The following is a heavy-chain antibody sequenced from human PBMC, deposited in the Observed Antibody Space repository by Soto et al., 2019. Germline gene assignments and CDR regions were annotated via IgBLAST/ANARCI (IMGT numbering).Heavy chain of an antibody. J-gene: IGHJ6*02. Sequence: GGSLRLSCAASGFTFSSYSMNWVRQAPGKGLEWVSSISSSSGYIYYADSVKGRFTISRDNAKNSLYLQMNSLRAEDTAVYYCARDVFHKYYALDYYYYGMDVWGQGTTVTVSS. CDR3: ARDVFHKYYALDYYYYGMDV. CDR2: ISSSSGYI. V-gene: IGHV3-21*01. D-gene: IGHD3-3*01. CDR1: GFTFSSYS.